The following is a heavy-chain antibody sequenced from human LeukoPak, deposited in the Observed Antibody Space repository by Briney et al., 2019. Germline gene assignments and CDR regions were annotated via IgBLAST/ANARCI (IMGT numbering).Heavy chain of an antibody. Sequence: SETLSLTCTVSGGSISSYYWSWIRQPPGKGLEWIGCIYYSGSTNYNPSLKSRVTISVDTSKNQFPLKLSSVTAADTAVYYCARLGRWLQLDYWGQGTLVTVSS. CDR1: GGSISSYY. J-gene: IGHJ4*02. V-gene: IGHV4-59*08. D-gene: IGHD5-24*01. CDR2: IYYSGST. CDR3: ARLGRWLQLDY.